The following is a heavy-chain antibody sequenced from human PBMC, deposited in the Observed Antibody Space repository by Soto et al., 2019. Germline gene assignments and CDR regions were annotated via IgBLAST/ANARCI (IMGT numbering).Heavy chain of an antibody. V-gene: IGHV1-46*01. CDR1: GYTFTTYY. CDR2: IDPRSGNT. J-gene: IGHJ4*02. Sequence: ASVKVSCKASGYTFTTYYMQWMRQAPGQGPEWLAMIDPRSGNTNYAQNIQDRVTVTRDTSTNTVYLELSSLRSEDTAPYYCARELPHTNYFDYWGQGTPVTVSS. D-gene: IGHD2-15*01. CDR3: ARELPHTNYFDY.